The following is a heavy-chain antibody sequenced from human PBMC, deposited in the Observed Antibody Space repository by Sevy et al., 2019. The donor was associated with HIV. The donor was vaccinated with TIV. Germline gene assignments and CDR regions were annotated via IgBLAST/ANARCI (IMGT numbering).Heavy chain of an antibody. CDR1: GFTFGSYW. V-gene: IGHV3-7*01. CDR3: ARGPSGAAAGRSDS. Sequence: GGSLRLSCAASGFTFGSYWINWVRQAPGEGLEWVANINQGGNQKHYMDSVKGRFTISRDNAENAVYLQMNSLRVEDTAVYYCARGPSGAAAGRSDSWGQGTLVTVSS. CDR2: INQGGNQK. J-gene: IGHJ4*02. D-gene: IGHD6-13*01.